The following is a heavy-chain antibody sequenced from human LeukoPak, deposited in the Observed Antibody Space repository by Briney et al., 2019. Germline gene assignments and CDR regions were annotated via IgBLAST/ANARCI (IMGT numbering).Heavy chain of an antibody. Sequence: GGSLRLSCAASGFTFRSYWMHWVRQDPGKGPVWVSHMNGDGSSTSYADSVKGRFTISRDKAKNTLYLQMNSLKAEDTAVYYCARSATDAFDILGEGTMVAVSS. D-gene: IGHD3-3*01. CDR3: ARSATDAFDI. V-gene: IGHV3-74*01. CDR1: GFTFRSYW. CDR2: MNGDGSST. J-gene: IGHJ3*02.